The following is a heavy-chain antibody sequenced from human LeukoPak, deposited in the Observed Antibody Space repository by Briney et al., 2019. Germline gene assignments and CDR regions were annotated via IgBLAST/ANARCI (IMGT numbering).Heavy chain of an antibody. D-gene: IGHD6-19*01. V-gene: IGHV1-2*02. CDR1: GYTFTGYY. Sequence: GASVKVSCKASGYTFTGYYMHWVRQAPGQGLEWMGWINPNSGGTNYAQKFQGRVTMTRDTSISTAYMELSRLRSDDTAVYYCARDGVYSSGWYERGQTEYFQHWGQGTLVTVSS. J-gene: IGHJ1*01. CDR2: INPNSGGT. CDR3: ARDGVYSSGWYERGQTEYFQH.